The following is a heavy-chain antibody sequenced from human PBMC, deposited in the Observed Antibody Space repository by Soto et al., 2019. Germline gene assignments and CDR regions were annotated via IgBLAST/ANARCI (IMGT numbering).Heavy chain of an antibody. CDR1: GDYDSSGSIY. D-gene: IGHD3-3*01. CDR2: IYYSGST. CDR3: ARDFWSGNDGMDV. Sequence: SATVSLTCTVSGDYDSSGSIYLTCIQPPRGKGLDWIGYIYYSGSTKYNPSLKSRVTISIDRSKNQFSLKLTSVTAEDTAVYHCARDFWSGNDGMDVWGQGTTV. V-gene: IGHV4-61*01. J-gene: IGHJ6*02.